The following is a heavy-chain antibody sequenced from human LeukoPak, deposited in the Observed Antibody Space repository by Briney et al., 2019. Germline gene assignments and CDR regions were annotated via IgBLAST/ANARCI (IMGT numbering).Heavy chain of an antibody. D-gene: IGHD6-19*01. CDR3: ARGPLGSGWYVADWYFGL. V-gene: IGHV4-4*07. J-gene: IGHJ2*01. CDR1: GSSVKHYY. Sequence: PSETLSLTCTVSGSSVKHYYWNWLRQPPGKGLEWIGRIYTNGATNYNPSLKSRVTMSIDTSKNQFSLKFKSVTAADTAVYYCARGPLGSGWYVADWYFGLWGRGALVTVSS. CDR2: IYTNGAT.